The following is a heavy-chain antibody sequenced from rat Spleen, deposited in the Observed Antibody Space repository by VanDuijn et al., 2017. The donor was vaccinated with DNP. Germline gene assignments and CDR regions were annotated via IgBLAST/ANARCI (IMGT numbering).Heavy chain of an antibody. V-gene: IGHV5S10*01. Sequence: EVQLVESGGGLVQPGGSLKLSCAASGFTFSDYYMAWVRQAPTKGLEWVAAIIYDGSITYYGDSVKGRFTISRDNAKSTLYLQMNSLRSEDTATYYCATHSGWFAYWGQGTLVTVSS. CDR1: GFTFSDYY. D-gene: IGHD1-1*01. J-gene: IGHJ3*01. CDR2: IIYDGSIT. CDR3: ATHSGWFAY.